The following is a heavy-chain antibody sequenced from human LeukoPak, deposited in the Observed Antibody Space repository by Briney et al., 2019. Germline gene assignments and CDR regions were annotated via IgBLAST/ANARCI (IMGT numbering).Heavy chain of an antibody. J-gene: IGHJ6*03. D-gene: IGHD6-13*01. CDR2: MNPNSGNT. CDR3: ARRIAAAGTLYYYYYMDV. Sequence: ASVKVSCKASGYTFTSYDINWVRQATGQGLAWMGWMNPNSGNTGYAQKFQGRVTMTRNTSISTAYMELSSLRSEDTAVYYCARRIAAAGTLYYYYYMDVWGKGTTVTVSS. V-gene: IGHV1-8*01. CDR1: GYTFTSYD.